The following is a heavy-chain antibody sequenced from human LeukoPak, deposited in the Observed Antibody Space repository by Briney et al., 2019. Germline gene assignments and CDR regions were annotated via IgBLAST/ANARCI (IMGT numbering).Heavy chain of an antibody. Sequence: PSETLSLTCTVSGGSIGTYYWSWIRQSPGKGLEWIGYIYVTGTRYNPYLRSRVTISVDRSRNQFFLKMSSVTAADTAVYFCARSWAAKWELPGQFDSWGQGRLVSVSS. D-gene: IGHD1-26*01. CDR3: ARSWAAKWELPGQFDS. V-gene: IGHV4-4*09. J-gene: IGHJ4*02. CDR2: IYVTGT. CDR1: GGSIGTYY.